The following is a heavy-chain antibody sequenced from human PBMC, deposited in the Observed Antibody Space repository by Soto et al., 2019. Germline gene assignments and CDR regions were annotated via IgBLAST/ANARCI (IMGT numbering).Heavy chain of an antibody. CDR2: IYYSGST. Sequence: QLQLQESGPGLVKPSETLSLTCTVSGGSISSSSYYWGWIRQPPGKGLEWIGSIYYSGSTYYNPSPKNRVTITVETAKNQSSLKLSSVTAADTAVYYCARHRRCSSTSCSHGAFDIWGQGTMVTVSS. V-gene: IGHV4-39*01. J-gene: IGHJ3*02. D-gene: IGHD2-2*01. CDR1: GGSISSSSYY. CDR3: ARHRRCSSTSCSHGAFDI.